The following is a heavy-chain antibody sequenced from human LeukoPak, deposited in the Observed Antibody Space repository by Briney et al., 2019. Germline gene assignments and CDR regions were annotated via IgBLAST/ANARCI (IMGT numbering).Heavy chain of an antibody. J-gene: IGHJ5*02. Sequence: PSETQSLTCTVSGGSISDHYWSWIRQPPRKGLERIGYIDSSGSTKYDPSLESRVTISLDTSKNQVSLNLNSVTAADTAIYFCARGHYDLAPWGQGILVTVSS. CDR2: IDSSGST. CDR1: GGSISDHY. V-gene: IGHV4-59*11. D-gene: IGHD4-17*01. CDR3: ARGHYDLAP.